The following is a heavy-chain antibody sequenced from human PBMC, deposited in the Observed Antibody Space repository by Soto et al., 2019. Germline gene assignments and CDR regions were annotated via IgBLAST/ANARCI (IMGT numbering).Heavy chain of an antibody. CDR3: TTVRHGLGYCSGGSCYSVRTQDGEFDY. V-gene: IGHV3-15*01. J-gene: IGHJ4*02. CDR1: GFTFSNAW. D-gene: IGHD2-15*01. CDR2: IKSKTDGGTT. Sequence: GGSLRLSCAASGFTFSNAWMSWVRQAPGKGLEWVGRIKSKTDGGTTDYAAPVKGRFTISRDDSKNTLYLQMNSLKTEDTAVYYCTTVRHGLGYCSGGSCYSVRTQDGEFDYWGQGTLVTVSS.